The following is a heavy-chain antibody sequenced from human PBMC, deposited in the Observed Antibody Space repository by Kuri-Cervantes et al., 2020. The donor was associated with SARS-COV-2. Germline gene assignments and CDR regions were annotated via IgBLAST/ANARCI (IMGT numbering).Heavy chain of an antibody. CDR1: AGTFSAYC. D-gene: IGHD6-19*01. CDR3: ARRGSGWSNWFDP. Sequence: SETLSLTCYVYAGTFSAYCWSWIRQPPGKGLEWIGEIIHGGSTNYNPSLKSRVTISVNTSKNQFSLKLSSVTAADTAVYYCARRGSGWSNWFDPWGQGTLVTVSS. V-gene: IGHV4-34*12. CDR2: IIHGGST. J-gene: IGHJ5*02.